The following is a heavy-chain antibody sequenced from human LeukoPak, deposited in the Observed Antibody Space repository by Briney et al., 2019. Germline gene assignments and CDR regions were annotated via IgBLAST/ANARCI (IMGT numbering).Heavy chain of an antibody. J-gene: IGHJ5*02. D-gene: IGHD1-26*01. CDR2: INPSGGST. Sequence: GASVKVSCKASGYTFTSYYMHWVRQAPGQGLEWMGIINPSGGSTSYAQKFQGRVTMTRDTSTSTVYMELSSLRSEDTAVYYCAGDSGVGAKVVVSWFDPWGQGTLVTVSS. CDR1: GYTFTSYY. CDR3: AGDSGVGAKVVVSWFDP. V-gene: IGHV1-46*01.